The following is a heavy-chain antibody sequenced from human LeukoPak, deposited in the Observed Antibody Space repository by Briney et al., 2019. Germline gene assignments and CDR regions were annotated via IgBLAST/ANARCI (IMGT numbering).Heavy chain of an antibody. CDR2: IIPILGIA. Sequence: SVKVSCKASGGTFSSYAISWVRQAPGQGLEWMGRIIPILGIANYAQKFQGRVTITADKSTSTAYMELSSLRSEDTAMYYCARDLASRYYGSGSYFDWFDPWGQGTLVTVSS. D-gene: IGHD3-10*01. V-gene: IGHV1-69*04. CDR3: ARDLASRYYGSGSYFDWFDP. J-gene: IGHJ5*02. CDR1: GGTFSSYA.